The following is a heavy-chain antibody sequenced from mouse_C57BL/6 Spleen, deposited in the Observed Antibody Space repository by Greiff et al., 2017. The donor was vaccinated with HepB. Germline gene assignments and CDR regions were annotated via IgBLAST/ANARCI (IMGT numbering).Heavy chain of an antibody. J-gene: IGHJ2*01. CDR1: GYTFTSYW. CDR3: ARCMPLTTVVAPHDFDY. Sequence: VKLVASGAELVKPGASVKMSCKASGYTFTSYWITWVKQRPGQGLEWIEDIYPGSGSTNYNEKFKSKATLTVDTSSSTAYMQLSSLTSEDSAVYYCARCMPLTTVVAPHDFDYWGQGTTLTVSS. CDR2: IYPGSGST. V-gene: IGHV1-55*01. D-gene: IGHD1-1*01.